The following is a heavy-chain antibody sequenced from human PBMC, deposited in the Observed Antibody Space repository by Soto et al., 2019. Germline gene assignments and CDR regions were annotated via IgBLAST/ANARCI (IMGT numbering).Heavy chain of an antibody. Sequence: QVQLVESGGGVVQPGTSLRLSCAASGFTFSNYAMHWVRQAPGKGLEWVAVISKDGNDQLFADSVKGRFSVSSDNSKNTLYLQMNSLRPEDTAVYYCAIDRWEFTRYFDSWGQGTLVIVSS. V-gene: IGHV3-30*03. J-gene: IGHJ4*02. CDR2: ISKDGNDQ. CDR1: GFTFSNYA. CDR3: AIDRWEFTRYFDS. D-gene: IGHD1-26*01.